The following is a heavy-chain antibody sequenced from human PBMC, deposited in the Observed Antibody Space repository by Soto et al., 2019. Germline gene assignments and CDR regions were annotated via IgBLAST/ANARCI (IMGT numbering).Heavy chain of an antibody. CDR3: AREETAWPLAYGLDV. V-gene: IGHV3-21*01. CDR1: GFTFSNYY. Sequence: RLSCAVSGFTFSNYYIHWVRQAPGKGLEWVSSIRSGRDTFYADSVKGRFSISRDDATSSVSLQMNSLRGEDTAVYFCAREETAWPLAYGLDVWGQGTTVTV. J-gene: IGHJ6*02. CDR2: IRSGRDT. D-gene: IGHD2-21*02.